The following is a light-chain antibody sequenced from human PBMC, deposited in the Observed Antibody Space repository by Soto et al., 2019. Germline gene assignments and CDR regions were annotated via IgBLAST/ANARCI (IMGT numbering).Light chain of an antibody. V-gene: IGKV1-5*03. J-gene: IGKJ1*01. CDR3: QQYNSYRT. Sequence: DIQMTQSPSTLSASVGDRVTITCRASQSISFWLAWYQQKPGKAPKLLISKASSLESGVPSRFSGSGSGTEFTLIISSLQPDDFATYYCQQYNSYRTFGQGTKVKVK. CDR2: KAS. CDR1: QSISFW.